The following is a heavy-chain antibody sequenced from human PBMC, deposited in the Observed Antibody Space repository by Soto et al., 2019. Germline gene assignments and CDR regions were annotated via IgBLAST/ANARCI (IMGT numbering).Heavy chain of an antibody. V-gene: IGHV4-59*12. Sequence: KASETLSLTCTISGGSPSYYYWSWVRQPPGKGLEWIGNVADSGKSSYSPSLRSRLTISVDTSNTRLSLTLSSVTAADTAVYYCARDARNDYIWNFGYWGQGTLVTVSS. D-gene: IGHD4-4*01. CDR2: VADSGKS. J-gene: IGHJ4*01. CDR3: ARDARNDYIWNFGY. CDR1: GGSPSYYY.